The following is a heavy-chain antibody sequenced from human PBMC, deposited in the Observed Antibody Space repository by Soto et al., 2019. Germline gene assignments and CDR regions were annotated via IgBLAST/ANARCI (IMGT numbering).Heavy chain of an antibody. CDR3: ARGGDTSGYIGYLDH. CDR2: INADNCNE. J-gene: IGHJ4*02. Sequence: ASVKVACKATGYDFRDYGIHWGRQAPGKRLEWMGWINADNCNEKYSQSFQGRVTITRETSASTADMELSSLKSEDTTVYLCARGGDTSGYIGYLDHWGQGAVVTVSS. V-gene: IGHV1-3*01. D-gene: IGHD5-18*01. CDR1: GYDFRDYG.